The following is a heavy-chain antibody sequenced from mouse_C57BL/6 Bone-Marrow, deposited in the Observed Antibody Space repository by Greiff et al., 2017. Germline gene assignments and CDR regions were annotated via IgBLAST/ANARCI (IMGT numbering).Heavy chain of an antibody. CDR2: ISNGGGST. V-gene: IGHV5-12*01. CDR3: ARHKYYYAMDY. J-gene: IGHJ4*01. CDR1: GFTFSDYY. Sequence: EVMLVESGGGLVQPGGSLKLCCAASGFTFSDYYMYWVRQTPEKRLEWVAYISNGGGSTYYPDTVKGRFTISRDNAKNTLYLQMSRLKSEDTAMYYCARHKYYYAMDYWGQGPSVTVSS.